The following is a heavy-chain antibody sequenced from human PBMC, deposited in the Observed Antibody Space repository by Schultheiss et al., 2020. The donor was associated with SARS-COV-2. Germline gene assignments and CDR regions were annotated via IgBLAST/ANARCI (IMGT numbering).Heavy chain of an antibody. D-gene: IGHD6-13*01. CDR2: INPNSGGT. Sequence: ASVKVSCKASGYTFTGYYMHWVRQAPGQGLEWMGWINPNSGGTNYAQKFQGWVTMTRDTSISTAYMELSRLRSDDTAVYYCATVVAAAASNWFDPWGQGTLVTVSS. V-gene: IGHV1-2*04. J-gene: IGHJ5*02. CDR1: GYTFTGYY. CDR3: ATVVAAAASNWFDP.